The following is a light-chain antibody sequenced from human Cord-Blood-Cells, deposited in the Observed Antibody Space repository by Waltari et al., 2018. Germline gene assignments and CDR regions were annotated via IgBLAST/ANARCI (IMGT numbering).Light chain of an antibody. CDR1: KSVLYSSNNQNY. CDR2: WAS. Sequence: DIVMTKSPDSLAVSLGERATINCKSSKSVLYSSNNQNYLAWYQQKPGQPPNLLIYWASTLDSGVPDRFSGSGSGTDYTLTISSLQAEDVAVYYCQQYYSTPYSFGQGTKLEIK. CDR3: QQYYSTPYS. V-gene: IGKV4-1*01. J-gene: IGKJ2*03.